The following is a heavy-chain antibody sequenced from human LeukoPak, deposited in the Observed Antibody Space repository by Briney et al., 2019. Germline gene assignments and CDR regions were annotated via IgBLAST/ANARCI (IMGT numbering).Heavy chain of an antibody. D-gene: IGHD3-10*01. J-gene: IGHJ4*02. CDR3: AKGGYYYGSGKFDY. Sequence: GGSLRLSCAAPGFTFSSYAMSWVRQAPGKGLEWVSAISGSGGSTYYADSVKGRFTISRDNSKNTLYLQMNSLRAEDTAVYYCAKGGYYYGSGKFDYWGQGTLVTVSS. CDR2: ISGSGGST. V-gene: IGHV3-23*01. CDR1: GFTFSSYA.